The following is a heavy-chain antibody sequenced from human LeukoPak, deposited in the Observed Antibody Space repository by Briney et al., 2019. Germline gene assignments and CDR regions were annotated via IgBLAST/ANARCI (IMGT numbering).Heavy chain of an antibody. CDR1: GFTFNNYA. CDR3: AKGQGYNYGDSIDY. D-gene: IGHD5-18*01. V-gene: IGHV3-23*01. Sequence: GGSLRLSCAASGFTFNNYAITWVRQAPGKGLEWVSLINGGAGSSYYADSVKGRFTVSRDNSKNTLYLQINSLGDDDTAIYYCAKGQGYNYGDSIDYWGQGTLVTVSS. J-gene: IGHJ4*02. CDR2: INGGAGSS.